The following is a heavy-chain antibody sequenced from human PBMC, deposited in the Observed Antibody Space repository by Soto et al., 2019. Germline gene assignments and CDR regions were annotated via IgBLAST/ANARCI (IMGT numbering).Heavy chain of an antibody. D-gene: IGHD3-10*01. J-gene: IGHJ6*02. Sequence: EVQLVESGGGLVQPGGSLRLSCAASGFTFSSYDMHWVRQATGKGLEWVSAIGTAGDTYYPGSVKGRFTISRENAKNSLYLQMNSLRAGDTAVYYCARELSITMVRGALAGGMDVWGQGTTVTVSS. CDR2: IGTAGDT. CDR3: ARELSITMVRGALAGGMDV. CDR1: GFTFSSYD. V-gene: IGHV3-13*01.